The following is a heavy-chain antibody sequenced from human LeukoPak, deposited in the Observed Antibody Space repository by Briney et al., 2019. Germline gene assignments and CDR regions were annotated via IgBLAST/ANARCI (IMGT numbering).Heavy chain of an antibody. Sequence: SVKVSCKASGDTFSNYAINWVRQAPGQGLEWVGGILPIIGATKNAQKLQGRVTITADESTSTVYMDLTSLRSEDTAIYYCARAHFSAHNGSEWGQGTLVTVSS. CDR3: ARAHFSAHNGSE. V-gene: IGHV1-69*01. J-gene: IGHJ4*02. CDR1: GDTFSNYA. CDR2: ILPIIGAT. D-gene: IGHD3-10*01.